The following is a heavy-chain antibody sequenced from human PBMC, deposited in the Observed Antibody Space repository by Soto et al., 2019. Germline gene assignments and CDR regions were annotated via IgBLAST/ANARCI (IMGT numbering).Heavy chain of an antibody. CDR3: ARQKDYYDSSGYPHDAFDI. Sequence: PGESLKISCKGSGYSFTSYWISWVRQMPGKGLEWMGRIDPSDSYTNYSPSFQGHVTISADKSISTAYLQWSSLKASDTAMYYCARQKDYYDSSGYPHDAFDIWGQGTMVTVSS. J-gene: IGHJ3*02. CDR2: IDPSDSYT. D-gene: IGHD3-22*01. CDR1: GYSFTSYW. V-gene: IGHV5-10-1*01.